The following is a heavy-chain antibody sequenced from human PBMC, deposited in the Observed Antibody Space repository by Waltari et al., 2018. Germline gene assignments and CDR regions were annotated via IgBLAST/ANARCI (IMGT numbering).Heavy chain of an antibody. CDR3: ARGYSSGWYWACDY. Sequence: EVQLVESGGGVIRPGGSLRLSCAAYGFTFDDYGMSWVSQAPGKGLEWVSGINWNGGATGYADSVKGRFTISKDDAKNSLYLQMNSLRVEDTALYYCARGYSSGWYWACDYWGQGTLVTVSS. CDR2: INWNGGAT. CDR1: GFTFDDYG. D-gene: IGHD6-19*01. V-gene: IGHV3-20*04. J-gene: IGHJ4*02.